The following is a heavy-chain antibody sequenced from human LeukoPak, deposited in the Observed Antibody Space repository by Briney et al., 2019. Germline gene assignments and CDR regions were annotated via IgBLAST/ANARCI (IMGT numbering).Heavy chain of an antibody. CDR3: ARGFCSGTSCYNQDVFDI. CDR1: GFTFSSYS. J-gene: IGHJ3*02. D-gene: IGHD2-2*02. CDR2: ISSSANYI. V-gene: IGHV3-21*01. Sequence: GGSLRLSCAASGFTFSSYSMNWVRQGPGKGLEWVSSISSSANYIYYADSVKGRFTISRDNAKNSLYLQMNSLRAEDTAVYYCARGFCSGTSCYNQDVFDIWGQGTMVTVSS.